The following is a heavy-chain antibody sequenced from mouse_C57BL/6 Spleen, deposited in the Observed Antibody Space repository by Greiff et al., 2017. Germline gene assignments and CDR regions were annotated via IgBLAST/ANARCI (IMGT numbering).Heavy chain of an antibody. CDR1: GFTFSDYG. V-gene: IGHV5-17*01. Sequence: DVMLVESGGGLVKPGGSLKLSCAASGFTFSDYGMHWVRQAPEKGLEWVAYISSGSSTIYYADTVKGRFTISRDNAKNTLFLQMTSLRSEDTAMYYCGGRGYGYYYAMDYWGQGTSVTVSS. CDR2: ISSGSSTI. CDR3: GGRGYGYYYAMDY. J-gene: IGHJ4*01. D-gene: IGHD2-10*02.